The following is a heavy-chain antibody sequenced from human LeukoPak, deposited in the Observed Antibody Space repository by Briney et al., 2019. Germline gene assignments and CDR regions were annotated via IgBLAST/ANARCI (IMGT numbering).Heavy chain of an antibody. CDR2: IRSKAYGGTT. D-gene: IGHD3-3*01. Sequence: PGGSLRLSCTASGFTFGDYAMGWFRQAPGKGLEWVGFIRSKAYGGTTEYAASVKGRFTISRDDSKSIAYLQMNSLKTEDTAVYYCTRERSSLRFVVDWFDPWGQGTLVTVSS. J-gene: IGHJ5*02. V-gene: IGHV3-49*03. CDR3: TRERSSLRFVVDWFDP. CDR1: GFTFGDYA.